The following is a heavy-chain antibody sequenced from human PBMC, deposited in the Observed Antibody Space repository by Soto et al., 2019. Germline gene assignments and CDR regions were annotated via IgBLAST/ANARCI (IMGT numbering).Heavy chain of an antibody. CDR3: AKVREDFWSGPGGYFDY. V-gene: IGHV3-23*01. CDR2: LSGSGVST. J-gene: IGHJ4*02. CDR1: GFTFSSYA. D-gene: IGHD3-3*01. Sequence: GGSLRLSCAASGFTFSSYAMSWVRQAPGKGLEWVSTLSGSGVSTYYADSVKGRFTISRDSSKNTLYLQMNSLRAEDTALYYCAKVREDFWSGPGGYFDYWGQGTLVTVSS.